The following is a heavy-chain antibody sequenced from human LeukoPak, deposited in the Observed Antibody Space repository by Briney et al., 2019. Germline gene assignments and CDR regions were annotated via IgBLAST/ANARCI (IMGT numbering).Heavy chain of an antibody. V-gene: IGHV1-2*02. Sequence: ASVKVSCKASGYTFTDYYMHWVRQTPGQGLEWMGWISPNTGGTNYAQNFQGRVTMTRDTSISTAYMELSGLRFDDTAVYYCARDRDTIATTDAGGDHFHFWGQGTLVTVSS. CDR3: ARDRDTIATTDAGGDHFHF. CDR2: ISPNTGGT. CDR1: GYTFTDYY. D-gene: IGHD1-1*01. J-gene: IGHJ4*02.